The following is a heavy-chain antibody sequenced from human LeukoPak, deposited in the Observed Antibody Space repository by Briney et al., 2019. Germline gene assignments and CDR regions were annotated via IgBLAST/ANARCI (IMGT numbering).Heavy chain of an antibody. D-gene: IGHD2-21*02. J-gene: IGHJ4*02. Sequence: ASVKVSCKASGYTFTGYYMHWVRQAPGQGLEWMGWINPNSGGTNYAQKFQGRVTMTRDTSISTAYMELSRLRSDDTAVYYCVRDYYCGGDCYAFDYWGQGTLVTVSS. V-gene: IGHV1-2*02. CDR1: GYTFTGYY. CDR3: VRDYYCGGDCYAFDY. CDR2: INPNSGGT.